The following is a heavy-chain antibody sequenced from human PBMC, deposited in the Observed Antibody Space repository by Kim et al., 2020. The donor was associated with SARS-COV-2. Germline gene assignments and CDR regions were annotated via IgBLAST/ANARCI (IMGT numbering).Heavy chain of an antibody. CDR2: IYSGGST. V-gene: IGHV3-53*04. CDR1: GFTVSSNY. Sequence: GGSLRLSCAASGFTVSSNYMSWVRQAPGKGLEWVSVIYSGGSTYYADSVKGRFTISRHNSKNTLYLQMNSLRAEDTAVYYCARDGLSPYYYGMDVWGQGTTVTVSS. D-gene: IGHD3-16*01. CDR3: ARDGLSPYYYGMDV. J-gene: IGHJ6*02.